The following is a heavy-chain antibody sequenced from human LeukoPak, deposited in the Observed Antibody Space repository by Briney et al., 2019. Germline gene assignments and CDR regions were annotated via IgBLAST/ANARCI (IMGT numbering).Heavy chain of an antibody. V-gene: IGHV3-53*01. CDR1: GFTVSSNY. CDR3: AREEPRGYCSSTSCLPSPI. Sequence: GGSLRLSCAASGFTVSSNYMSWVRQAPGKGLEWVSVIYSGGSTYYADSVKGRFTISRDNSKNTLYLQMNSLRAEDTAVYYCAREEPRGYCSSTSCLPSPIWGQGTMVAVSS. J-gene: IGHJ3*02. D-gene: IGHD2-2*01. CDR2: IYSGGST.